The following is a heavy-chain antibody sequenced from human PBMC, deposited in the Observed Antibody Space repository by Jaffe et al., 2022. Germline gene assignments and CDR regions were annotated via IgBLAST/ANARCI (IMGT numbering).Heavy chain of an antibody. Sequence: EVQLVESRGVLVQPGGSLRLSCAASGFTVSSNEMSWVRQAPGKGLEWVSSISGGSTYYADSRKGRFTISRDNSKNTLHLQMNSLRAEDTAVYYCKKVGDTMIVVVITLKPQNWFDPWGQGTLVTVSS. J-gene: IGHJ5*02. D-gene: IGHD3-22*01. V-gene: IGHV3-66*01. CDR1: GFTVSSNE. CDR3: KKVGDTMIVVVITLKPQNWFDP. CDR2: ISGGST.